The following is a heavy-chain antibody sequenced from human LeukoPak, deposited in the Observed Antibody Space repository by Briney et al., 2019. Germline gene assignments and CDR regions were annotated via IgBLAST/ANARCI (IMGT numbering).Heavy chain of an antibody. CDR2: IYYSGST. V-gene: IGHV4-59*01. CDR1: GGSISSYY. J-gene: IGHJ6*02. D-gene: IGHD3-9*01. CDR3: AGAGYFDWLLTYGMDV. Sequence: SGTLSLTCTVSGGSISSYYWSWIRQPPGKGLEWIGYIYYSGSTNYNPSLKSRVTISVDTSKNQFSLKLSSVTAADTAVYYCAGAGYFDWLLTYGMDVWGQGTTVTVSS.